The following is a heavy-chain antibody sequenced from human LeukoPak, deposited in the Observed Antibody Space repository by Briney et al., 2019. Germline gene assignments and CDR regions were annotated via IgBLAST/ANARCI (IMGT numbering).Heavy chain of an antibody. V-gene: IGHV4-4*02. J-gene: IGHJ4*02. CDR2: IYHSGST. Sequence: SETLSLTCAVSGDSISSSNWWNWVRQPPGKGLEWIGEIYHSGSTHYNPSLKSRITISVDKSKNQFSLKLSSVTAADTAVYYCASRSSGWYFENWGQGTLVTVSS. CDR3: ASRSSGWYFEN. D-gene: IGHD6-19*01. CDR1: GDSISSSNW.